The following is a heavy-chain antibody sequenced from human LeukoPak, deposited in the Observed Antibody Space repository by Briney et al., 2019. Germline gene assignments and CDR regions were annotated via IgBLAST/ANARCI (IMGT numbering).Heavy chain of an antibody. V-gene: IGHV3-23*01. CDR1: GFTFSSNS. CDR2: ITKSGDST. CDR3: AKGQGYSTPGWYFDY. D-gene: IGHD2-2*01. Sequence: PGGSLRLSCAASGFTFSSNSMNWVRQAPGKGLEWVSSITKSGDSTYYADTVRGRFTISRDNSKNTLYLQMNSLRAEDTAVYHCAKGQGYSTPGWYFDYWGHGTLVTVSS. J-gene: IGHJ4*01.